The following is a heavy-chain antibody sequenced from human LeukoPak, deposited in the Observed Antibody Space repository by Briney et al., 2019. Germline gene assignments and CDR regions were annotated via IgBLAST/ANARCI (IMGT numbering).Heavy chain of an antibody. CDR2: ISGSGTST. V-gene: IGHV3-23*01. Sequence: GGSLRLSCAASGFTFSNSAMSWVRQAPGKGLEWVSSISGSGTSTYYADSVKGRFTISRDNSKDTLYLQMNSLRAEDTAVYYCAKDPEYYYGSGSYRFDPWGQGTLVTVSS. CDR1: GFTFSNSA. CDR3: AKDPEYYYGSGSYRFDP. D-gene: IGHD3-10*01. J-gene: IGHJ5*02.